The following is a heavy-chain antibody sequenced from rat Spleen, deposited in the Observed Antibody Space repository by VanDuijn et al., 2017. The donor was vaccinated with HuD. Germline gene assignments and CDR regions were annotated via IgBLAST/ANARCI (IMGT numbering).Heavy chain of an antibody. V-gene: IGHV5-7*01. CDR1: GFAFSSYY. CDR3: ARHVYGGYSEGYFDY. J-gene: IGHJ2*01. Sequence: EVQLVESGGGSVRPGRSMNLSCLASGFAFSSYYMAWVRQAPTKGLEWVATISYDGSNTHYRDSVKGRFTIFRENAKSTLSLQMDSLRSEDTATYYCARHVYGGYSEGYFDYWGQGVMVTVSS. D-gene: IGHD1-11*01. CDR2: ISYDGSNT.